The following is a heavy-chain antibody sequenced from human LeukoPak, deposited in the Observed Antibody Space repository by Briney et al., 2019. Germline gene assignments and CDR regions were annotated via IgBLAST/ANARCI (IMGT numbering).Heavy chain of an antibody. V-gene: IGHV4-59*08. D-gene: IGHD1-1*01. CDR2: IYYSGST. Sequence: SEILSLTCTVSGGSISSYYWSWIRQPPGKGLEWIGYIYYSGSTNYNPSLKSRVTISVDTSKNQFSLKLSSVTAADTTVYYCARLVRRRAFDIWGQGTMVTVSS. CDR3: ARLVRRRAFDI. CDR1: GGSISSYY. J-gene: IGHJ3*02.